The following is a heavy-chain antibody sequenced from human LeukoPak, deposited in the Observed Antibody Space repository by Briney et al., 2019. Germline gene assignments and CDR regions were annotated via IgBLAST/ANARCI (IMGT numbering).Heavy chain of an antibody. Sequence: GGSLRLSCAASGVTLSPYGMHWVRQAPGKGLEWVAVISFDGSYKYYADSVKGRISISRDNSKNTLYLQMNSLRVEDTAVYYCARGGSSGWYGYYFDYWGQGTLVTVSS. D-gene: IGHD6-19*01. CDR2: ISFDGSYK. J-gene: IGHJ4*02. V-gene: IGHV3-30*03. CDR1: GVTLSPYG. CDR3: ARGGSSGWYGYYFDY.